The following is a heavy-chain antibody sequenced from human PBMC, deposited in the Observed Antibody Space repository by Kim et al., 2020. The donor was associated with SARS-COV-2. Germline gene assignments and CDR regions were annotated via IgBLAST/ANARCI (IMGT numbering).Heavy chain of an antibody. CDR3: ARDRWGYYDSSGTHPSRAFDI. CDR1: GYTFTGYY. Sequence: ASVKVSCKASGYTFTGYYMHWVRQAPGQGLEWMGRINPNSGGTNYAQKFQGRVTMTRDTSISTAYMELSRLRSDDTAVYYCARDRWGYYDSSGTHPSRAFDIWGQGTMVTVSS. CDR2: INPNSGGT. V-gene: IGHV1-2*06. J-gene: IGHJ3*02. D-gene: IGHD3-22*01.